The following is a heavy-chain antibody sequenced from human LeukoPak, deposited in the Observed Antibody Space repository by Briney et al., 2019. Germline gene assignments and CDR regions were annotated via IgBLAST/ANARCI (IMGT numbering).Heavy chain of an antibody. V-gene: IGHV1-46*01. D-gene: IGHD6-6*01. CDR3: ARDGSYSSSSPWFDP. Sequence: ASVTVSCKASGYTFTSYYMHWVRQAPGQGLEWMGIINPSGGSTSYAQKFQGRVTMTRDMSTSTVYMELSSLRSEDTAVYYCARDGSYSSSSPWFDPWGQGTLVTVSS. CDR1: GYTFTSYY. CDR2: INPSGGST. J-gene: IGHJ5*02.